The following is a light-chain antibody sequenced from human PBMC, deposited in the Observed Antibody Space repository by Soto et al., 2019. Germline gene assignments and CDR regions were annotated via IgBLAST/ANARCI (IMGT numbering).Light chain of an antibody. CDR1: RSNIGSNY. CDR3: VAWDDSLSGGV. J-gene: IGLJ7*01. Sequence: QSVLTQPPTASGTPGQRVIVSCSGSRSNIGSNYVYWYQQVPGTAPKLLIYRNVQRPSAVPDRFSGSKSGTSASLAISGLRSEDEADYYCVAWDDSLSGGVFGGGTQLTVL. V-gene: IGLV1-47*01. CDR2: RNV.